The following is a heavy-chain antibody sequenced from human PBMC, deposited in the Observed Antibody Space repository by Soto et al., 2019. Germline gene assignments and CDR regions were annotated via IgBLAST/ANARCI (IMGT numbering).Heavy chain of an antibody. CDR1: GDSISSNNNY. CDR2: ISYSGTT. D-gene: IGHD5-18*01. V-gene: IGHV4-30-4*01. CDR3: ARGRGYSYALDP. J-gene: IGHJ5*02. Sequence: QVQLQESGPGLVKPSQTLSLTCTVSGDSISSNNNYWSWIRQPPGYVLELIGFISYSGTTSYSQSLKSRVAITLGTTKNRFSLRLSSVTAADTAVYYWARGRGYSYALDPWGQGTLVTVSS.